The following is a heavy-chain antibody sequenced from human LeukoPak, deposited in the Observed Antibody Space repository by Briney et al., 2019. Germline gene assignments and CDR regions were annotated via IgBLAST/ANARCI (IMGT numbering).Heavy chain of an antibody. D-gene: IGHD2-21*02. CDR1: GFPFSSFS. CDR2: ISSSSTFI. J-gene: IGHJ3*02. Sequence: GDSLRLSCAASGFPFSSFSMNWVRQAPGKGLEWVSYISSSSTFIFYADSVKGRFTTSRDNAKNSLYLQVNSLRAEDTAVYYCAGAYCGGDCYSCVAFDIWGQGTMVTVSS. CDR3: AGAYCGGDCYSCVAFDI. V-gene: IGHV3-21*01.